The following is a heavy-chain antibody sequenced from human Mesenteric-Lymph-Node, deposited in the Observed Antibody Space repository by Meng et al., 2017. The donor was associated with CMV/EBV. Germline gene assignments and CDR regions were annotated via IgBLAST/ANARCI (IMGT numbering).Heavy chain of an antibody. J-gene: IGHJ4*02. V-gene: IGHV3-48*04. Sequence: GGSLRLSCAASGFTFSSYSMNWVRQVPGKGLEWVSYISSSSSTIYYADSVKGRFTISSDNAKTSLSLQMNTLRAEDTAVYYCARGSRHPIDYWGQGTLVTVSS. CDR2: ISSSSSTI. CDR1: GFTFSSYS. CDR3: ARGSRHPIDY.